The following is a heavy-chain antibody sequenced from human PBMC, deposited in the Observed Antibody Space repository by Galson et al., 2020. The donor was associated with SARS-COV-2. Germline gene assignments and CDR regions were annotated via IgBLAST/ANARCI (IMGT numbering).Heavy chain of an antibody. D-gene: IGHD6-13*01. CDR1: GGSLSSYY. J-gene: IGHJ6*03. CDR2: IYPSGST. V-gene: IGHV4-4*07. CDR3: ARDQSSSLAWNYYYYMDV. Sequence: SETLSLTCTVPGGSLSSYYWSWIRQPAGKGLEWIGRIYPSGSTNYNPPLKSRVTMSVDTSKNQFSLQLSSVTSADTAVYYCARDQSSSLAWNYYYYMDVWGKGTTVTISS.